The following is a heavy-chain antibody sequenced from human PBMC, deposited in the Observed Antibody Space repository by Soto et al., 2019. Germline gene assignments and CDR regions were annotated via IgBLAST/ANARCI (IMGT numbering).Heavy chain of an antibody. CDR3: ASSKVEAYYYDSSGYVAYY. CDR1: GYTFTSYG. Sequence: GASVKVSCKASGYTFTSYGISWVRQAPGQGLEWMGWISAYNGNTNYAQKLQGRVTMTTDTSTSTAYMELRSLRSDDTAVYYCASSKVEAYYYDSSGYVAYYWGQGTLVTVSS. CDR2: ISAYNGNT. J-gene: IGHJ4*02. V-gene: IGHV1-18*04. D-gene: IGHD3-22*01.